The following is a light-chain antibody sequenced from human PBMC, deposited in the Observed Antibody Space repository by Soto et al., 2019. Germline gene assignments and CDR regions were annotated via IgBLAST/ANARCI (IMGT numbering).Light chain of an antibody. CDR1: QSVSSN. Sequence: EIVMTQSPATLSVSPGERATLSCRASQSVSSNLAWYQQKPGQAPRLLIYGASTRATGIPARFSSSGSGTEFTLTISSLQSEDFAVYYCQQYNNWPVTFGQGTKVEIK. V-gene: IGKV3-15*01. CDR3: QQYNNWPVT. J-gene: IGKJ1*01. CDR2: GAS.